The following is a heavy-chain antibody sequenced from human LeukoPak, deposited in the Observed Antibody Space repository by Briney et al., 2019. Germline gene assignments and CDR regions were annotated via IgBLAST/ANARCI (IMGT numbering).Heavy chain of an antibody. V-gene: IGHV3-21*01. CDR3: AREGVSYGYYYYYYMDV. CDR2: ISSSSSYI. CDR1: GFTFSNYA. Sequence: GGSLRLSCAASGFTFSNYAMSWVRQAPGKGLEWVSSISSSSSYIYYADSVKGRFTISRDNAKNSLYLQMNSLRAEDTAVYYCAREGVSYGYYYYYYMDVWGKGTTVTVSS. J-gene: IGHJ6*03. D-gene: IGHD5-18*01.